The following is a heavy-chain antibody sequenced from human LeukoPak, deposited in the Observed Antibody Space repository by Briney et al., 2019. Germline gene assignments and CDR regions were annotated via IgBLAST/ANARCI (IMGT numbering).Heavy chain of an antibody. J-gene: IGHJ4*02. Sequence: PSETLSLTCTVSGGSISGISYYCGWIRQPPGKGREWIGSIYYSGSTYYNPSLTSRVTISVDTSKNQFYLKLSSMTAADTALYYCARGRRDGYMLLWEDYWGQGTMVTVSS. V-gene: IGHV4-39*07. CDR1: GGSISGISYY. CDR3: ARGRRDGYMLLWEDY. CDR2: IYYSGST. D-gene: IGHD5-24*01.